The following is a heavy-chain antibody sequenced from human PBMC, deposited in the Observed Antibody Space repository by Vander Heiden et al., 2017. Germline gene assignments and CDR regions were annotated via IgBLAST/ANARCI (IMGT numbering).Heavy chain of an antibody. CDR2: IKQDGSEK. CDR3: ARGSGTEDY. Sequence: EVQLGESGGDLVQPGGSLRLHCAASGFTFSSYWMTWVRQAPGKGLEWVANIKQDGSEKHYVDSVKGRFTISRDNAKNSLSLQMNSLRAEDTAVYYCARGSGTEDYWGQGTLVTVSS. D-gene: IGHD1-1*01. V-gene: IGHV3-7*01. CDR1: GFTFSSYW. J-gene: IGHJ4*02.